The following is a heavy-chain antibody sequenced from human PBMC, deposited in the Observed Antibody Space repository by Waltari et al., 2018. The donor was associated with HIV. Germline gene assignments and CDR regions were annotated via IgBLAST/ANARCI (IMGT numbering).Heavy chain of an antibody. CDR1: GGSITNYY. CDR2: IFSSGST. CDR3: AREIRRPLTASRGGYGLDV. D-gene: IGHD2-21*02. Sequence: QVQLQDSGPGLVKPSETLSLNWSVSGGSITNYYWSWIRQRPGKGLAWIGYIFSSGSTNYNPSLKSRVTMSVDTSKKQLSLKVSSVTAADTAIYYCAREIRRPLTASRGGYGLDVWGQGTTVTVSS. V-gene: IGHV4-59*01. J-gene: IGHJ6*02.